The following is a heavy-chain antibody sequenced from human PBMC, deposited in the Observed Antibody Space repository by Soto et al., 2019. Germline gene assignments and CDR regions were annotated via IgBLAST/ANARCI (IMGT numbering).Heavy chain of an antibody. Sequence: EVQLLESGGGLVQPGGSLRLSCVACGFTFRDDAMTWVRQAPGKGLEWVSVISATGATTYYADSVRGRFTISRDNSKNTLNLQMNDLRVEDTAVIYCAKGRKSTEKDIAVMLAAASSIQHWGQGTLVTLCS. CDR2: ISATGATT. CDR1: GFTFRDDA. D-gene: IGHD2-15*01. V-gene: IGHV3-23*01. CDR3: AKGRKSTEKDIAVMLAAASSIQH. J-gene: IGHJ1*01.